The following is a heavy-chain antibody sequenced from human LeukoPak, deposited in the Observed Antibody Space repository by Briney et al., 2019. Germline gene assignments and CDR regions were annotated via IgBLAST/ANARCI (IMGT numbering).Heavy chain of an antibody. V-gene: IGHV3-23*01. D-gene: IGHD6-19*01. CDR3: AKETYSSGWYPYFDY. CDR1: GFTFSSYA. Sequence: GSLRLSCVASGFTFSSYAMSWVRQAPGMGLEWVSGISGSGGSTYYADSVKGRFTISRDNSKNTLFLQMNSLRAEDTAVYYCAKETYSSGWYPYFDYWGQGTLVTVSS. J-gene: IGHJ4*02. CDR2: ISGSGGST.